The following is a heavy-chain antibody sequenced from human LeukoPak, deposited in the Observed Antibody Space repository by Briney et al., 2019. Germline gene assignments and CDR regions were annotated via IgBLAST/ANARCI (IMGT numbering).Heavy chain of an antibody. J-gene: IGHJ5*02. D-gene: IGHD6-13*01. CDR1: GGSISSDY. Sequence: SETLSLTCTVSGGSISSDYWSWIRQPPEKGLEWIGDIYYNRKTNHDPPLKSPVPISLDTFKDHFSLKLSAVTAADTAVYYCAKGAGWYEHWGQGILVTVSS. V-gene: IGHV4-59*08. CDR3: AKGAGWYEH. CDR2: IYYNRKT.